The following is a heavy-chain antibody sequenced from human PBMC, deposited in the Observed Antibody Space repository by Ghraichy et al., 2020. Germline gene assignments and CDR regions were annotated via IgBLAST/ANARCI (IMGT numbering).Heavy chain of an antibody. V-gene: IGHV4-31*03. D-gene: IGHD3-10*02. Sequence: SETLSLTYTVSGGSISSAGYYWSWIRQLPGKGLEWIGYIYYRGSTYYNSSLKSRVTISVDTSKNQFSLKLSSVTAADTAVYYCARVVTMFYFDYWGQGTPVTVSS. CDR3: ARVVTMFYFDY. CDR1: GGSISSAGYY. J-gene: IGHJ4*02. CDR2: IYYRGST.